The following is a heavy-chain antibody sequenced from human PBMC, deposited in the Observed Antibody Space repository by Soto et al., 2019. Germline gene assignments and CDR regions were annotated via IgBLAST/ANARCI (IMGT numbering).Heavy chain of an antibody. D-gene: IGHD2-21*02. V-gene: IGHV3-30-3*01. CDR3: ARVGQGDFYSCWFDP. CDR2: ISYDGSNK. CDR1: GFTFSSYA. Sequence: QVQLVESGGGVVQPGRSLRLSCAASGFTFSSYAMHWVRKAPGKGLEWVAVISYDGSNKYYADSVKGRFTISRDNSKNTLYLQMNSLRSEDTAVYYCARVGQGDFYSCWFDPWGQGTLVTVSS. J-gene: IGHJ5*02.